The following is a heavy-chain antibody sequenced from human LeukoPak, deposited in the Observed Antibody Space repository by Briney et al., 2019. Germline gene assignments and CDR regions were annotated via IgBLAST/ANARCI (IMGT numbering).Heavy chain of an antibody. CDR3: GTIGMGRSPNDY. CDR1: GYPFTSYG. J-gene: IGHJ4*02. CDR2: ISAYNGNT. Sequence: SVKVSCKASGYPFTSYGISWVRPAPGQGLEWMGWISAYNGNTNYAQKLQGRVTMTTDTSTSTAYMELRSLRSDDTAVYYCGTIGMGRSPNDYWGQGTLVTVSS. V-gene: IGHV1-18*01. D-gene: IGHD2-8*01.